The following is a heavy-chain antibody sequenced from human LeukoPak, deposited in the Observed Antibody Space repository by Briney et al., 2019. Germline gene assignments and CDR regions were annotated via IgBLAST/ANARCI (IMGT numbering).Heavy chain of an antibody. CDR3: ARVGGPVPAALEDAFDL. J-gene: IGHJ3*01. V-gene: IGHV4-4*07. CDR1: GASISAYY. Sequence: SETLSLTCNVSGASISAYYWSWIRQSAGGRLEFIGHVYTSGSPDYNPSFKSRVTMSADTSKNQFSLKLRSVTAADTALYYCARVGGPVPAALEDAFDLWGQGTLVTVSS. D-gene: IGHD2-15*01. CDR2: VYTSGSP.